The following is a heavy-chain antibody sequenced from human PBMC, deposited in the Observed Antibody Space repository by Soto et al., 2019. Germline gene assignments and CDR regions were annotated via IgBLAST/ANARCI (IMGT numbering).Heavy chain of an antibody. CDR1: RFTFSSYT. D-gene: IGHD2-15*01. J-gene: IGHJ4*02. CDR3: AAATGAY. Sequence: EVQLVESGGGLVKPGGSLRLSCAASRFTFSSYTMNWVRQAPGKGLEWVSSISRSSSYIYFADSVKGRFTISRDNAKNSLYLQMNSLRAEDTAVYYCAAATGAYWCQGTLVTVSS. CDR2: ISRSSSYI. V-gene: IGHV3-21*01.